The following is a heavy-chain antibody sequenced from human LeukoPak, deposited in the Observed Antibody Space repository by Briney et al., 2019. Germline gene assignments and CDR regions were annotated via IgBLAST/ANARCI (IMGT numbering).Heavy chain of an antibody. D-gene: IGHD5-18*01. J-gene: IGHJ1*01. CDR3: AKDQGIQLWLKYFQH. CDR1: GFTFSNHV. V-gene: IGHV3-23*01. CDR2: ISGSGGSA. Sequence: QPGGSLTLSCAPSGFTFSNHVMSWVRQATGKALECVSGISGSGGSAFYAVSVKGRFTISRDNSKSTLYLQMNSLRAEDTAVYYRAKDQGIQLWLKYFQHWGQGTLVTVSS.